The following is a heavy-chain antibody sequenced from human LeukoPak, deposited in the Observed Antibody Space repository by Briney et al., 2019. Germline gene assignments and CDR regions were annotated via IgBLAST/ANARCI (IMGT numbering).Heavy chain of an antibody. D-gene: IGHD2-21*02. CDR2: MYTGGGS. V-gene: IGHV3-66*01. CDR1: GFTVSSNY. Sequence: PGGSLRLSCGASGFTVSSNYMSWVRQAPGKGLEWVSVMYTGGGSYYGDSVKGRFTISRDNSKNTVFLQMNSLRVEDTALYYCTRGQSYCGADCYSDWGQGTLVTVSS. CDR3: TRGQSYCGADCYSD. J-gene: IGHJ4*02.